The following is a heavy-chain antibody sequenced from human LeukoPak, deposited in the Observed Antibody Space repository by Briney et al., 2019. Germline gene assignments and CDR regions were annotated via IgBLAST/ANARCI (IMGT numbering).Heavy chain of an antibody. V-gene: IGHV4-39*07. CDR3: ARGRVLLWFGELWAFDY. Sequence: PSETLSLTCTVSGGSISSSSYYWGWIRQPPGKGLEWIGSIYYSGSTYYNPSLKSRVTISVDTSKNQFSLKLSSVTAADTAVYYCARGRVLLWFGELWAFDYWGQGTLVTVSS. D-gene: IGHD3-10*01. CDR2: IYYSGST. J-gene: IGHJ4*02. CDR1: GGSISSSSYY.